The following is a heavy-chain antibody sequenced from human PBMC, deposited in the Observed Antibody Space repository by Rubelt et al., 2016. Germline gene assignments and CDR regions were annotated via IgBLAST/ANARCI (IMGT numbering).Heavy chain of an antibody. D-gene: IGHD5-24*01. J-gene: IGHJ4*02. V-gene: IGHV1-18*01. CDR2: ISAYNGNT. CDR3: ARERDDYGDY. Sequence: QVQLVQSGAEVKKPGASVKVSCKASGYTFTSYGISWVRQAPGQGLEWMGWISAYNGNTNYAQKLQGRVPKTNGTSTSTAYVELRSRRSDDTAVYYCARERDDYGDYWGQGTLVTVSS. CDR1: GYTFTSYG.